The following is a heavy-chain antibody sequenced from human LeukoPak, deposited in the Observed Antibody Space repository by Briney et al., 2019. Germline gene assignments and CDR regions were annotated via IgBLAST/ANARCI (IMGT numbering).Heavy chain of an antibody. CDR3: ARFGYYDYVWGSYRYTAYYYYMDV. CDR2: IYYSGST. Sequence: PSETLSLTCTVSGGSISSYYWSWIGQPPGKGLEWFGYIYYSGSTNYNPSLKSRVTISVDTSKNQFSLKLSSVTAADTAVYYCARFGYYDYVWGSYRYTAYYYYMDVWGKGTTVTISS. J-gene: IGHJ6*03. V-gene: IGHV4-59*01. D-gene: IGHD3-16*02. CDR1: GGSISSYY.